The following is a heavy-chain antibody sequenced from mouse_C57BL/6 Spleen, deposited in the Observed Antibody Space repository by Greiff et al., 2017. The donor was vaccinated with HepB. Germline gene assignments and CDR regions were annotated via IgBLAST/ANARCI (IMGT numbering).Heavy chain of an antibody. CDR2: ISSGSSTI. V-gene: IGHV5-17*01. CDR3: ARDWDDAMDY. CDR1: GFTFSDYG. Sequence: EVQVVESGGGLVKPGGSLKLSCAASGFTFSDYGMHWVRQAPEKGLEWVAYISSGSSTIYYADTVKGRFTISRDNAKNTLCLQMTSLRSEDTAMYYCARDWDDAMDYWGQGTSVTVSS. D-gene: IGHD4-1*01. J-gene: IGHJ4*01.